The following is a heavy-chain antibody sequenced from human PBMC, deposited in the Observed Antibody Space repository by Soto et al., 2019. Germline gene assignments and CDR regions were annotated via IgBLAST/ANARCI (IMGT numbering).Heavy chain of an antibody. CDR2: IYSGGST. Sequence: GGSLRLSCAASGFTVSINYMSWVRQAPGKGLEWVSVIYSGGSTYYADSVKGRFIISRDNSKNTLYLQMNSLRAEDTAVYYCARAYTYGTYYYYGMDVWGQGTTVTVSS. J-gene: IGHJ6*02. CDR1: GFTVSINY. D-gene: IGHD5-18*01. CDR3: ARAYTYGTYYYYGMDV. V-gene: IGHV3-53*01.